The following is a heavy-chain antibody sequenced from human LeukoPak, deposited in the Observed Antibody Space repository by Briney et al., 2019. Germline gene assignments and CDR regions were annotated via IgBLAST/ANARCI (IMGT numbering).Heavy chain of an antibody. V-gene: IGHV5-51*01. CDR1: GYSFSTYW. J-gene: IGHJ6*03. CDR2: IYPGDSDT. CDR3: ARHVVAAAGRDYYYYMDV. D-gene: IGHD6-13*01. Sequence: GESLKISCQGSGYSFSTYWITWVRQMPGKGLEWMGIIYPGDSDTRYSPSFQGQVTISADKSISTAYLQWSSLKASDTAMYYCARHVVAAAGRDYYYYMDVWGKGTTVTVSS.